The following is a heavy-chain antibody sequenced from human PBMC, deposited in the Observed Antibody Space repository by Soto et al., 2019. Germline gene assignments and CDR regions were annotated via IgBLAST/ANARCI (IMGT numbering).Heavy chain of an antibody. CDR3: AKESLGLKYSYAFDY. CDR2: ISGSGGST. Sequence: GGSLXLSCAASGFTFSSYAMSWVRQAPGKGLEWVSAISGSGGSTYYADSVKGRFTISRDNSKNTLYLQMNSLRAEDTAVYYCAKESLGLKYSYAFDYWGQGTLVTVSS. CDR1: GFTFSSYA. J-gene: IGHJ4*02. V-gene: IGHV3-23*01. D-gene: IGHD5-18*01.